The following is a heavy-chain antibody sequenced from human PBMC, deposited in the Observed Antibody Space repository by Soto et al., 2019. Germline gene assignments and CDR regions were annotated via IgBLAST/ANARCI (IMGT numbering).Heavy chain of an antibody. V-gene: IGHV4-39*01. CDR1: GGSISSSRYY. Sequence: SETLSLTCTVSGGSISSSRYYWGWIRQPPGKGLEWIGSIYYSGSTYYNPSLKSRVTISVDTSRNQFSLKLSSVTAADTAVYYCARRIQLWLHLSAFDIWGQGTMVTVS. CDR2: IYYSGST. J-gene: IGHJ3*02. D-gene: IGHD5-18*01. CDR3: ARRIQLWLHLSAFDI.